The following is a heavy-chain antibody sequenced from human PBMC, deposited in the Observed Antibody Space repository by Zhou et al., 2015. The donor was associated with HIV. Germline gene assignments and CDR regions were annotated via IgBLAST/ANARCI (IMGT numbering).Heavy chain of an antibody. D-gene: IGHD3-10*01. CDR1: GYTFSKFY. CDR2: VDPSRGGA. J-gene: IGHJ4*03. Sequence: QVRLVQSGTEVKKPGASVNVSCETSGYTFSKFYIHWLRQAPGKGPEWMAIVDPSRGGARVAEEFQGRVIMTSDTSKSTVFMEMRSLTPDDTATYYCARDATFHYGSGSVRYSPGNWGRGNPGSSSP. V-gene: IGHV1-46*01. CDR3: ARDATFHYGSGSVRYSPGN.